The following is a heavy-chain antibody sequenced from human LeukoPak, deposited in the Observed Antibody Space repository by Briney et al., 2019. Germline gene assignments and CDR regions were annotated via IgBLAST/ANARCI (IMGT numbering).Heavy chain of an antibody. CDR2: IYSGGST. CDR1: GFTVSTNY. D-gene: IGHD5-12*01. V-gene: IGHV3-53*01. CDR3: ARVGFDAFDI. Sequence: GGSLRLSCAASGFTVSTNYMSWVRQAPGKGLEWVSVIYSGGSTYYADSVRGRFTISRDNAKNILYLQMNSLRAEDTAVYYCARVGFDAFDIWGQGTMVTVSS. J-gene: IGHJ3*02.